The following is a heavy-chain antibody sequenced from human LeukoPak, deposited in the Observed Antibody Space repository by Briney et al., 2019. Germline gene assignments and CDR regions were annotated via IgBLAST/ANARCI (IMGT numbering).Heavy chain of an antibody. J-gene: IGHJ3*02. CDR3: AREGWQWLVHAFDI. CDR1: GGSISSNNHY. Sequence: SSETLSLTCTVSGGSISSNNHYLGWIRQPPGKGLEWIGNIYYSGSIYHNPSLKSRVTISVDTSKNHFSLKLSSVTAADTAVYYCAREGWQWLVHAFDIWGQGTMVTVSS. D-gene: IGHD6-19*01. CDR2: IYYSGSI. V-gene: IGHV4-39*07.